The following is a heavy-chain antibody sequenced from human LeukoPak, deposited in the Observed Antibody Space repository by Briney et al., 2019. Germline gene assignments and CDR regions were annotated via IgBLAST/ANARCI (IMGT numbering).Heavy chain of an antibody. CDR1: GGSISSGDYY. CDR2: IYYSGST. CDR3: ARDQGRLEWLSSAPL. D-gene: IGHD3-3*01. J-gene: IGHJ4*02. Sequence: SETLSLTCTVSGGSISSGDYYWSWLRQPPGKGLEWIGYIYYSGSTYYNPSLKSRVTMSVDTSKNQFSLKLSSVTAADTAVYYCARDQGRLEWLSSAPLWGQGTLVTVSS. V-gene: IGHV4-30-4*01.